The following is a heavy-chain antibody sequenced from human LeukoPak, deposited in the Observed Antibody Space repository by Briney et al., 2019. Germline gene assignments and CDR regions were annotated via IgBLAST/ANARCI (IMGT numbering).Heavy chain of an antibody. D-gene: IGHD3-22*01. V-gene: IGHV3-23*01. Sequence: PGGSLRLSCAASGFTFSSYAMSWVRQAPGKGLEWVSAISGSGGSTYYADSVKGRFTISRDNSKNTLYLQMNSLRAEDKAVYYCAKYDSSGYYYDYFDYWGQGTLVTVSS. CDR2: ISGSGGST. J-gene: IGHJ4*02. CDR3: AKYDSSGYYYDYFDY. CDR1: GFTFSSYA.